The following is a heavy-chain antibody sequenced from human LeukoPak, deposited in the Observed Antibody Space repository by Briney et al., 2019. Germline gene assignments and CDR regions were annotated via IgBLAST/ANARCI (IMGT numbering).Heavy chain of an antibody. J-gene: IGHJ4*02. CDR2: ISNGGTE. V-gene: IGHV3-30*01. Sequence: PGGSLRLSRAASGFTFSDFGMNWVRQAPGKGLEWVASISNGGTEFYADSVKGRFAISRDTSTNTLSLQMNSLRAEDTAVYFCARRTGDTRFCSRFSCFLPDYWGQGTLVTVSS. CDR1: GFTFSDFG. D-gene: IGHD2-2*01. CDR3: ARRTGDTRFCSRFSCFLPDY.